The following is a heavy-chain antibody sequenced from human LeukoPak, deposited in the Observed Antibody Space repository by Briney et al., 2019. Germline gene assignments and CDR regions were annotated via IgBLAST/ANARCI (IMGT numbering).Heavy chain of an antibody. Sequence: GGSLRLSCAASRFSFSLYNMNWVRQAPGKGLEWVSYISSTGSRIYYADSVKGRFTISRDNAKNSLYLQMNGLRAEDTAVYYCARDVSVETAQDVWVDAFDIWGQGTMVTVSS. J-gene: IGHJ3*02. CDR3: ARDVSVETAQDVWVDAFDI. D-gene: IGHD2-21*02. V-gene: IGHV3-48*04. CDR1: RFSFSLYN. CDR2: ISSTGSRI.